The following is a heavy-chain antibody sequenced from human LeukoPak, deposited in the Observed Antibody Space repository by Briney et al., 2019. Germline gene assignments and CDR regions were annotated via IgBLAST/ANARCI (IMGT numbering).Heavy chain of an antibody. CDR3: ARDSYDFWSGRDNWFDP. CDR1: GFTFSDYY. J-gene: IGHJ5*02. CDR2: ISSSGSTI. Sequence: GGSLRLSCAASGFTFSDYYMSWIRQAPGKGLEWVSYISSSGSTIYYADSVKGRFTISRDNAKNPLYLQMNSLRAEDTAVYYCARDSYDFWSGRDNWFDPWGQGTLVTVSS. V-gene: IGHV3-11*04. D-gene: IGHD3-3*01.